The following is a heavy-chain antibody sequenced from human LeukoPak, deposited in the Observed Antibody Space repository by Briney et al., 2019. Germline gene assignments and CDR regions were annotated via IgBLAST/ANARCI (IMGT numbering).Heavy chain of an antibody. CDR1: EYTFTGYY. V-gene: IGHV1-2*02. CDR3: AREGYSSGNFDY. Sequence: GASVQVSCKASEYTFTGYYMHWVRQAPGQGLEWMGWINPNSGGTNYAQKFQGRVTMTRDTSISTAYMELSRLRSDDTAVYYCAREGYSSGNFDYWGQGTLVTVSS. D-gene: IGHD6-19*01. CDR2: INPNSGGT. J-gene: IGHJ4*02.